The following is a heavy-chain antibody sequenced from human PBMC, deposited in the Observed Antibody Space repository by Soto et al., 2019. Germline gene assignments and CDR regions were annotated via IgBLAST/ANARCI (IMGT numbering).Heavy chain of an antibody. D-gene: IGHD5-12*01. V-gene: IGHV5-51*01. Sequence: GESLKISCKGSGYSFTSYWIGWVRQMPGKGLEWMGIIYPGDSDTRYSPSFQGQVTISADKSISTAYLQWSSLKASDTAMYYCARREMATGWDYYYGMDVWGQGTTVTVSS. J-gene: IGHJ6*02. CDR1: GYSFTSYW. CDR3: ARREMATGWDYYYGMDV. CDR2: IYPGDSDT.